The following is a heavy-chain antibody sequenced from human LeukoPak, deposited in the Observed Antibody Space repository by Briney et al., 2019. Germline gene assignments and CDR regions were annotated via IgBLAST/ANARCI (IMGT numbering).Heavy chain of an antibody. Sequence: KPSETLSLTCTVSGGSISSYYWSWIRQPAGKGLEWIGRIYTSGSTNYNPSLKSRVTMSVDTSKNQFSLKLSSVTAADTAVYYCARHSDDIKVGSGVWFDPWGQGTLVTVFS. D-gene: IGHD3-10*01. CDR2: IYTSGST. J-gene: IGHJ5*02. CDR1: GGSISSYY. V-gene: IGHV4-4*07. CDR3: ARHSDDIKVGSGVWFDP.